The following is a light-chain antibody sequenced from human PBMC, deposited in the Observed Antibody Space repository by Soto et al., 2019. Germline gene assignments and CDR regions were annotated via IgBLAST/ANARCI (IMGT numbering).Light chain of an antibody. CDR3: QSYDSSLSGSYV. V-gene: IGLV1-40*01. CDR2: GNS. Sequence: QXVLTQPPSVSGAPGQRVTISCTGSSSNIGAGYDVHWYQQLPGTAPKLLIYGNSNRPSGVPDRFSGSKSGTSASLAITGLQAEDEADYYCQSYDSSLSGSYVFGTGTKVTVL. J-gene: IGLJ1*01. CDR1: SSNIGAGYD.